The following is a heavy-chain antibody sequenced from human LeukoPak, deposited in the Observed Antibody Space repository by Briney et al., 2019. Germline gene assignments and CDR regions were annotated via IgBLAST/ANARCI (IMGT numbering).Heavy chain of an antibody. CDR1: GFTFSSYW. D-gene: IGHD4-17*01. Sequence: GGSLRLSCAASGFTFSSYWMSWVRQAPGKGLEWVANIKQDGSEKYYVDSVKGRFTISRDNAKNSLYLQMNSLRAEDTAVYYCARDSKHGDYFPYYFDYWGQGTLVTVSS. V-gene: IGHV3-7*01. CDR2: IKQDGSEK. CDR3: ARDSKHGDYFPYYFDY. J-gene: IGHJ4*02.